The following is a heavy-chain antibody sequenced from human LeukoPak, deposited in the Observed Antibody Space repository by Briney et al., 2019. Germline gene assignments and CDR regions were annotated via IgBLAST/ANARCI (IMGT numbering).Heavy chain of an antibody. Sequence: SETLSLTCTVSGGSISSYYWSWIRQPPGKGLEWIGYIYYSGSTNYNPSLKSRVTISVDTSKNQFSLKLSSVTAADTAVYYCARSLNGRAFDIWGQGTMVTVSS. CDR3: ARSLNGRAFDI. J-gene: IGHJ3*02. CDR2: IYYSGST. V-gene: IGHV4-59*01. D-gene: IGHD1-26*01. CDR1: GGSISSYY.